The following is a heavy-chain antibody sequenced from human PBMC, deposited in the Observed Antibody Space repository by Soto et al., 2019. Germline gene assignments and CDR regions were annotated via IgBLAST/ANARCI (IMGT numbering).Heavy chain of an antibody. V-gene: IGHV3-23*01. J-gene: IGHJ4*02. CDR2: ISGHGTST. CDR3: AKDLTNTYDYVWGYSDS. Sequence: GGSLRLSCAASGFTFSTYAMNWVRQAPGKGLEWVSSISGHGTSTYYADSVKGRFIISRDNSKNTLYLQMNSLRAEDTAVFYCAKDLTNTYDYVWGYSDSWGQGTLVTVSS. D-gene: IGHD3-16*01. CDR1: GFTFSTYA.